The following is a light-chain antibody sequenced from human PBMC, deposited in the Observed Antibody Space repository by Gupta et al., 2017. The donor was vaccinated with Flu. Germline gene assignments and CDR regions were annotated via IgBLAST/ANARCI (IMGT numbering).Light chain of an antibody. V-gene: IGLV2-11*01. Sequence: SAMTQPRSVSGSPRQSVTISCTGTNSDVGGYDFVSWYQHHPGKAPKVIIFDVIKRPSGVPDRFSGSKSGNTASLTISGRKAEVEADYYCCTDSGSDTFGFGGGTTLTV. CDR2: DVI. J-gene: IGLJ2*01. CDR1: NSDVGGYDF. CDR3: CTDSGSDTFG.